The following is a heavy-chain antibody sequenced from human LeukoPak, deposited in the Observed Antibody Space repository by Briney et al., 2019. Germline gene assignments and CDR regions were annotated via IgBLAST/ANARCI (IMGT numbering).Heavy chain of an antibody. J-gene: IGHJ5*02. V-gene: IGHV1-69*13. CDR1: GGTFSGYA. CDR2: IIPIFGTA. CDR3: AREVYCSSTSCLGSWFDP. Sequence: GASVKVSCKASGGTFSGYAISWVRQAPGQGLEWMGGIIPIFGTANYAQKFQGRVTITADESTSTAYMELSSLRSEDTAVYYCAREVYCSSTSCLGSWFDPWGQGTLVTVSS. D-gene: IGHD2-2*01.